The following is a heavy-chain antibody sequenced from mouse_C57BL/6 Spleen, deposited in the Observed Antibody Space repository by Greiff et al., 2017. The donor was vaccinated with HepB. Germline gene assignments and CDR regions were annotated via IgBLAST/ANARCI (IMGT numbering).Heavy chain of an antibody. CDR2: IDPSDSYT. CDR1: GYTFTSYW. CDR3: ARKGDYDYGAMDY. J-gene: IGHJ4*01. D-gene: IGHD2-4*01. Sequence: QVQLQQPGAELVKPGASVKLSCKASGYTFTSYWMQWVNQRPGQGLERIGEIDPSDSYTNYNQKFKGKATLTVDTSSSTAYMQLSSLTSEDSAVYYCARKGDYDYGAMDYWGQGTSVTVSS. V-gene: IGHV1-50*01.